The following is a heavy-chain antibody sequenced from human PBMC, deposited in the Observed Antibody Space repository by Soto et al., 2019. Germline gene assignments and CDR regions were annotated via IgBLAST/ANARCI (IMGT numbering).Heavy chain of an antibody. CDR2: ISGSGYST. V-gene: IGHV3-23*01. J-gene: IGHJ5*02. CDR3: AKGAPRSSPDSSSNYQYNWFDP. D-gene: IGHD3-22*01. Sequence: LRLSCAASGFTFSDYAMDWVRQAPGKGLEWVSVISGSGYSTYYADSVKGRFTISRDNSKNTLFLQMNSLRAEDTAVYYCAKGAPRSSPDSSSNYQYNWFDPWGQGTLVTVSS. CDR1: GFTFSDYA.